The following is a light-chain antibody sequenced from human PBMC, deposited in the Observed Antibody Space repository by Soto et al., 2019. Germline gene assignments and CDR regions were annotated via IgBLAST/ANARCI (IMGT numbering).Light chain of an antibody. CDR3: QQYNKWPRT. J-gene: IGKJ1*01. V-gene: IGKV3-15*01. Sequence: EIVMTQSPATLSVSPGERATLSCRASQSVSSNLAWFQQKPGQAPRLLIYGASTRATGLPARFSGSGSGTEFTLTLSSLQSEDFAVYYCQQYNKWPRTFGQGTKVEIK. CDR2: GAS. CDR1: QSVSSN.